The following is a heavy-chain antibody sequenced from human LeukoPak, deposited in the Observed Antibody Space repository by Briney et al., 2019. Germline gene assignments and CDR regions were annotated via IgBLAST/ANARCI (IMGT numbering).Heavy chain of an antibody. V-gene: IGHV4-61*02. J-gene: IGHJ6*03. D-gene: IGHD3-9*01. CDR3: ARGALRYFDWLKKDYYYMDV. Sequence: SETLSLTCTVSGGSISSGSYYWSWIRQPARKGLEWIGRIYTSGSTNYNPSLKSRVTISVDTSKNQFSLGLSSVTAADTAVYYCARGALRYFDWLKKDYYYMDVWGKGTTVTISS. CDR2: IYTSGST. CDR1: GGSISSGSYY.